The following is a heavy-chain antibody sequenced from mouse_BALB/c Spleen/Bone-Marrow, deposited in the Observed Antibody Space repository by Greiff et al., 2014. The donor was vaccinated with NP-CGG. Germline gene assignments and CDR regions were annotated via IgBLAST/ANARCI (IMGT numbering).Heavy chain of an antibody. CDR2: IHPSDTET. V-gene: IGHV1-74*04. CDR3: ARLEGNYGSTFAY. D-gene: IGHD1-1*01. CDR1: GYSFTSYW. J-gene: IGHJ3*01. Sequence: LKESGAELVRPGASVKLSCKASGYSFTSYWMNWVKQRPGQGLEWIGMIHPSDTETRLNQRFKDKATLTVDKSSSTAYMQLSSPTSEDSAVYYCARLEGNYGSTFAYWGQGTLVTVSA.